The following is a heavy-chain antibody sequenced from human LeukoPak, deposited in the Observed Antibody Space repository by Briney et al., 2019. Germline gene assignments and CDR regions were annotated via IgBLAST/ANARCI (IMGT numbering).Heavy chain of an antibody. CDR2: IIPIFGTA. V-gene: IGHV1-69*13. J-gene: IGHJ4*02. D-gene: IGHD6-19*01. CDR3: ARDPTSGWYSGYFDY. CDR1: GGTFSSYA. Sequence: ASVTVSCTASGGTFSSYAISWVRQAPGQGLEWMGGIIPIFGTANYAQKFQGRVTITADESTSTAYMELSSLRSEDTAVYYCARDPTSGWYSGYFDYWGQGTLVTVSS.